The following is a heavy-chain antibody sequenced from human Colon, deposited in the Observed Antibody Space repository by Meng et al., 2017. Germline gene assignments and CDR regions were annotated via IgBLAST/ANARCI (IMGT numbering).Heavy chain of an antibody. CDR2: IYSGGST. Sequence: GESLKISCAASGFTVSSNYMSWVRQAPGKGLEWVSVIYSGGSTYYADSVKGRFTISRDNSKNTLYLQMNSLRAEDTAVYYCARESDWYSSSRRAFDIWGQGTMVTVSS. CDR3: ARESDWYSSSRRAFDI. J-gene: IGHJ3*02. CDR1: GFTVSSNY. V-gene: IGHV3-53*01. D-gene: IGHD6-6*01.